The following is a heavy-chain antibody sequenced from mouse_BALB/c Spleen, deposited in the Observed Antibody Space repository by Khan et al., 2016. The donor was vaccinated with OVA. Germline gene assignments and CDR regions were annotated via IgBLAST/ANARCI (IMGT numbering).Heavy chain of an antibody. J-gene: IGHJ4*01. V-gene: IGHV5-9-3*01. Sequence: EVELVESGGGLVKPGGSLKLSCSASGFTFSTYAMSWVRQTPEKRLECVATISTGGHYTFYPDSVKGRFTISRDNAKNTLYLQMSSLRSEDTAMYYCARSLVAHHAMDYWGQGTSVTVSS. CDR1: GFTFSTYA. D-gene: IGHD2-2*01. CDR3: ARSLVAHHAMDY. CDR2: ISTGGHYT.